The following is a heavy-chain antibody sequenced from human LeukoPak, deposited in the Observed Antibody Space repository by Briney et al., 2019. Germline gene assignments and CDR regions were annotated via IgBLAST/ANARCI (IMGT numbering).Heavy chain of an antibody. Sequence: SETLSLTCTVSGGSISSSSYYWSWIRQPPGKGLEWIGYIYYSGSTNYNPSLKSRVTISVDTSKNQFSLKLSSVTAADTAVYYCARGGDGDCPNWFDPWGQGTLVTVSS. D-gene: IGHD2-21*02. CDR1: GGSISSSSYY. V-gene: IGHV4-61*01. J-gene: IGHJ5*02. CDR3: ARGGDGDCPNWFDP. CDR2: IYYSGST.